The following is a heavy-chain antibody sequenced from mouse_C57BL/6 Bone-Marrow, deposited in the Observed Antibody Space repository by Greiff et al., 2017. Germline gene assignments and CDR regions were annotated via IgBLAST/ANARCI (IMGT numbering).Heavy chain of an antibody. Sequence: VMLQQSGPELVKPGASVKISCKASGYAFSSSWMNWVKQRPGKGLEWIGRIYPGDGDTNYNGKFKGKATLTADKSSSTAYMQLSSVAAEYSAVYSCARGGYDACFAYWGQGTLVTVSA. CDR2: IYPGDGDT. J-gene: IGHJ3*01. CDR3: ARGGYDACFAY. CDR1: GYAFSSSW. V-gene: IGHV1-82*01. D-gene: IGHD2-2*01.